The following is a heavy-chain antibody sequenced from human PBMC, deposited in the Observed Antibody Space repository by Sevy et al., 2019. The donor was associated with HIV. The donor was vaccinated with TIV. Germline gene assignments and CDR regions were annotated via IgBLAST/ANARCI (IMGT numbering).Heavy chain of an antibody. V-gene: IGHV4-34*01. Sequence: SETLSLTCAVYGGSFSGYYWSWIRQPPGKGLEWIGEINHSGSTNYNPSLKSRVTISVDTSKNQFSLKLSSVTAADTAVYYCASLAAAPDYWGREPWSPSPQ. D-gene: IGHD6-13*01. J-gene: IGHJ4*02. CDR1: GGSFSGYY. CDR3: ASLAAAPDY. CDR2: INHSGST.